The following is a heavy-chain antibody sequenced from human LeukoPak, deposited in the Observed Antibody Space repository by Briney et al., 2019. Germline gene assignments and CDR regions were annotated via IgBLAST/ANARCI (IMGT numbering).Heavy chain of an antibody. Sequence: SETLSLTCAVYGGSFSGYYWSWIRQPPGKGLEWIGEINHSGSTNYNPSLKSRVTISVDTSKNQFSLKLSSVTAADTAVYYCARRGYCSSTSCYGANWFDPWGQGTLVTVSS. CDR3: ARRGYCSSTSCYGANWFDP. CDR1: GGSFSGYY. CDR2: INHSGST. J-gene: IGHJ5*02. V-gene: IGHV4-34*01. D-gene: IGHD2-2*01.